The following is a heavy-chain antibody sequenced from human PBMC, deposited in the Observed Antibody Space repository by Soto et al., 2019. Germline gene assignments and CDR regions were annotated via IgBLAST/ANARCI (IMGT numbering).Heavy chain of an antibody. V-gene: IGHV3-23*01. D-gene: IGHD2-2*01. J-gene: IGHJ6*02. Sequence: EVQMLESGGGLVQPGGSLRLSCAASGFTFSSYAMSWVRQAPGKGLEWVSGINTSGGNTYYADSVWGRFTISRDNSKNTLYLQMNRLRAEDTAVYYCATNTRYHVEDVWGQGTTVTVSS. CDR2: INTSGGNT. CDR1: GFTFSSYA. CDR3: ATNTRYHVEDV.